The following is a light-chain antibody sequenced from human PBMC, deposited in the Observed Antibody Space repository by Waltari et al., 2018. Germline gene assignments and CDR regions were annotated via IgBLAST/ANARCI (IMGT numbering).Light chain of an antibody. J-gene: IGKJ4*01. CDR1: QSIDNY. CDR2: DAS. CDR3: QQYGSSPLT. Sequence: EIVLTQSPATLSLSPGERATLSCRASQSIDNYLAWYQQKPGQVPRLLIYDASNRATGIPARFSGSRSGADFTLIISSLEPEDFAVYYCQQYGSSPLTFGGGTKVEIK. V-gene: IGKV3-11*01.